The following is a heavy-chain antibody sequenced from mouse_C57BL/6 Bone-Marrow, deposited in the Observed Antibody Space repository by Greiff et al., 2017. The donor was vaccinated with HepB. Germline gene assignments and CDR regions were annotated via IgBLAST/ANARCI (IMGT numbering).Heavy chain of an antibody. CDR2: ISDGGSYT. V-gene: IGHV5-4*01. CDR1: GFTFSSYA. CDR3: AREGGNWVFAY. J-gene: IGHJ3*01. Sequence: EVKLEESGGGLVKPGGSLKLSCAASGFTFSSYAMSWVRQTPEKRLEWVATISDGGSYTYYPDNVKGRFTISRDNAKNNLYLQMSHLKSEDTAMYYCAREGGNWVFAYWGQGTLVTVSA. D-gene: IGHD4-1*01.